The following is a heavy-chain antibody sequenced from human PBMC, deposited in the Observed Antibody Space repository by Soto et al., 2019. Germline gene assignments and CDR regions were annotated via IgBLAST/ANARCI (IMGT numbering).Heavy chain of an antibody. V-gene: IGHV4-39*01. Sequence: PSETLSLTCTVSGGSISSSSYYWGWIRQPPGKGLEWIGSIYYSGSTYYNPSLKSRVTISVDTSKNQFSLKLSSVTAADTAVYYCARHLAPPRITYDYRGQGTLVTVSS. D-gene: IGHD3-10*01. J-gene: IGHJ4*02. CDR2: IYYSGST. CDR1: GGSISSSSYY. CDR3: ARHLAPPRITYDY.